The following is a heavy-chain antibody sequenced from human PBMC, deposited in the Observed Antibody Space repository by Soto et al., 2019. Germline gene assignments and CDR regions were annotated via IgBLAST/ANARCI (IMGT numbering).Heavy chain of an antibody. CDR2: MDPITGGT. Sequence: ASVKVSCKASGYHLGAYYTYWVRQAPGRGLEWVGVMDPITGGTDYTERLRDRVTMTRDTSINTAYRELRRLRSDDPAIYFRARGREAASQNYSPHGMDTRDQGTTYTTSS. V-gene: IGHV1-2*02. D-gene: IGHD1-7*01. CDR1: GYHLGAYY. CDR3: ARGREAASQNYSPHGMDT. J-gene: IGHJ6*02.